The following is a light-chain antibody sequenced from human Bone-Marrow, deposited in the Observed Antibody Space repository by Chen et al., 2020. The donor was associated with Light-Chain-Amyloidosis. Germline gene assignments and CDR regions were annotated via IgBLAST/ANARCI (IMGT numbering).Light chain of an antibody. CDR3: CSYAGIYWV. V-gene: IGLV2-11*01. Sequence: QSALTQPRSVSGSPGQSVTISCTGTSRDVGGYDSVSWYQQYPGKAPKLMIYDVSKRPSGVPDRFSASKSGTTDSLTISGLQAEDEADDYCCSYAGIYWVFGGGTKLTVL. J-gene: IGLJ3*02. CDR1: SRDVGGYDS. CDR2: DVS.